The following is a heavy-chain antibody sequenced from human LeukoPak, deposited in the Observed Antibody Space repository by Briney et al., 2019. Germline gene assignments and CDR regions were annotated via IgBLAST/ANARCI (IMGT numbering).Heavy chain of an antibody. V-gene: IGHV3-11*01. D-gene: IGHD3-22*01. CDR1: GFTFSDYY. J-gene: IGHJ3*02. CDR2: ISSSGSTI. Sequence: PGGSLRLSCAASGFTFSDYYMSWIRQAPGKGLEWVSYISSSGSTIYYADSVKGRFTISRDNSKNTLYLQMNSLRGEDTAVYYCAKGASSGLQAVDIWGQGTMVTVSS. CDR3: AKGASSGLQAVDI.